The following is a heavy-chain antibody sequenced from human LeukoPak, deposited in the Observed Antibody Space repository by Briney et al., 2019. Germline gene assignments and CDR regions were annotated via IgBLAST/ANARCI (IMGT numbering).Heavy chain of an antibody. Sequence: SETLTLTCTVSGGSISSSSYYWGWIRQPPGKGLEWIGSIYYSGSTYYNPSLKSRVTISVDTSKNQFSLKLSSVTAADTAVYYCARVGDPYYYDSSGYYGLHTLHAFDIWGQGTMVTVSS. CDR2: IYYSGST. V-gene: IGHV4-39*07. CDR3: ARVGDPYYYDSSGYYGLHTLHAFDI. J-gene: IGHJ3*02. D-gene: IGHD3-22*01. CDR1: GGSISSSSYY.